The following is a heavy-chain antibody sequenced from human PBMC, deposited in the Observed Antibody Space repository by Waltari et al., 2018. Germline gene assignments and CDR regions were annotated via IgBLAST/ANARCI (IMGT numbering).Heavy chain of an antibody. V-gene: IGHV4-34*01. CDR1: GGSFSGYY. J-gene: IGHJ4*02. CDR3: ARGLYVLDY. CDR2: INHSGST. D-gene: IGHD3-10*02. Sequence: QVQLQQWGAGLLKPSETLSLTCAVYGGSFSGYYWSWSRQPPGKGLEWIGEINHSGSTNYNPSLKGRVTISVDTAKNQFSLKLSSVTAADTAVYYCARGLYVLDYWGQGTLVTVSS.